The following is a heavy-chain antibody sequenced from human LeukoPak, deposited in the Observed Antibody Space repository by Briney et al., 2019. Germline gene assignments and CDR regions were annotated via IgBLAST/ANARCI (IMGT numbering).Heavy chain of an antibody. Sequence: GGSLRLSCAASGFTFSSYAMSWVRRAPGKGLEWVSTISGTGGTTYYADSVKGRFTISRDNSKSTLYLQMNSLSAEDTAEYYCAKDAYGDYGSWGQGTLVTVSS. V-gene: IGHV3-23*01. CDR3: AKDAYGDYGS. CDR1: GFTFSSYA. D-gene: IGHD4-17*01. CDR2: ISGTGGTT. J-gene: IGHJ4*02.